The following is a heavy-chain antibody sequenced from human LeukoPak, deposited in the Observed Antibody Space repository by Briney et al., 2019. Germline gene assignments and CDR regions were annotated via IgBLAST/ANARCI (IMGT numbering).Heavy chain of an antibody. CDR2: MNPNSGNT. Sequence: ASVKVSCKASGYTFTSYDINWVRQATGQGPEWMGWMNPNSGNTGYAQKFQGRVTMTRNTSISTAYMELSSLRSEDTAVYYCARDPHMGVVPEFDIWGQGTMVTVSS. V-gene: IGHV1-8*01. CDR3: ARDPHMGVVPEFDI. CDR1: GYTFTSYD. D-gene: IGHD2-15*01. J-gene: IGHJ3*02.